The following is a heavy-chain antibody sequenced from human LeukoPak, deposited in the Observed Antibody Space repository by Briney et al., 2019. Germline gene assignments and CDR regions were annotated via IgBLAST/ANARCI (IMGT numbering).Heavy chain of an antibody. V-gene: IGHV3-7*01. CDR2: IKQDGSEK. CDR1: GFTFSSYW. Sequence: TGGSLRLSCAASGFTFSSYWMSWVRQAPGKGLEWVANIKQDGSEKYYVDSVKGRFTISRDNAKNSLYLQMNSLRAEDTAVYYCARDREGISRRFFDYWGQGTLVTVSS. J-gene: IGHJ4*02. CDR3: ARDREGISRRFFDY.